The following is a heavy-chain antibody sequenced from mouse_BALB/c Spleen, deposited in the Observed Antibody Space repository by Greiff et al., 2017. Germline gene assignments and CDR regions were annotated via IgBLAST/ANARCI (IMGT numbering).Heavy chain of an antibody. V-gene: IGHV1S137*01. CDR3: AREEVIIPMDY. Sequence: VKLQQSGAELVRPGVSVKISCKGSGYTFTDYAMHWVKQSHAKSLEWIGVISTYYGDASYNQKFKGKATMTVDKSSSTAYMELARLTSEDSAIYYCAREEVIIPMDYWGQGTSVTVSS. D-gene: IGHD2-4*01. J-gene: IGHJ4*01. CDR2: ISTYYGDA. CDR1: GYTFTDYA.